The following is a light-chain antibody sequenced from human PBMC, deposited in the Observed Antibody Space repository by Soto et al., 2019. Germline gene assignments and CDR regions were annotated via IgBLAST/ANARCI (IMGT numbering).Light chain of an antibody. V-gene: IGKV1-39*01. CDR2: AAS. Sequence: DIQMTQSPSSLSASVGDRVTITCRASQSIGSYLNWYQQKPGKAPKLLIYAASSLQSGVPSRFNDSGSVIDFGLTISSVQHVDFSTYYSLEGNSTSVTFAAVTK. J-gene: IGKJ4*01. CDR1: QSIGSY. CDR3: LEGNSTSVT.